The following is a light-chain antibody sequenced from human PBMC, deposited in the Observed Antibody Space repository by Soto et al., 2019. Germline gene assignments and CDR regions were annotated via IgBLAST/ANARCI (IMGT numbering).Light chain of an antibody. V-gene: IGLV1-47*02. CDR3: AAWDDSLSGWV. CDR2: SNN. J-gene: IGLJ3*02. Sequence: QSVLTQPPSASGTPGQRVTISCSGSSSNIGSNYVYWYQQRPGTAPKLLIYSNNQRPSGVPDRFSGSKSGTSASLAISWLRSEDEADYYCAAWDDSLSGWVFGGGTKVTVL. CDR1: SSNIGSNY.